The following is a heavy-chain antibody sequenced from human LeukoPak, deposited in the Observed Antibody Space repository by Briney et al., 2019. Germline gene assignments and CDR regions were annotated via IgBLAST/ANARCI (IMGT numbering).Heavy chain of an antibody. J-gene: IGHJ4*02. Sequence: PGGSLTLSCAASGFTFSSYAMSWVRQAPGKGLEWVSTITGSCGSTFYADSVKGRFTISRDNSKNTLDLQMNSLRVEDTAVYYCAKGFFGSSNYYFEYWGQGTLVTVSS. CDR2: ITGSCGST. D-gene: IGHD6-13*01. CDR3: AKGFFGSSNYYFEY. V-gene: IGHV3-23*01. CDR1: GFTFSSYA.